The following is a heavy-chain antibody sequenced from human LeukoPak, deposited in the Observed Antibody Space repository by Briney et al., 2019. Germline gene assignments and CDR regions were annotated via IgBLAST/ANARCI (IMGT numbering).Heavy chain of an antibody. CDR3: ARAVRGNYYYYMDV. CDR1: GGSISSYY. V-gene: IGHV4-59*01. J-gene: IGHJ6*03. D-gene: IGHD3-10*01. Sequence: SETLSLTCTVSGGSISSYYWSWIRQPPGKGLEWIGYIYYSGSTNYNPSLKSRVTISVDTSKNQFSLKLSSVTAADTAVYYCARAVRGNYYYYMDVWGKGTTVTISS. CDR2: IYYSGST.